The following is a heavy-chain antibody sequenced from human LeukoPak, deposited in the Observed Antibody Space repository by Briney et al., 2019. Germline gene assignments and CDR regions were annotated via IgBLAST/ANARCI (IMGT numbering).Heavy chain of an antibody. CDR2: IIPISGTT. Sequence: SVKVSCKASGGTFTNYAISWVRQAPGQGLEWMGGIIPISGTTNYAQKYQGRVTVTADESTSTAYMELSSLRSEDTAVYYCAGWGARGHYYDSSGYYGYWGQGTLVTVSS. J-gene: IGHJ4*02. CDR3: AGWGARGHYYDSSGYYGY. CDR1: GGTFTNYA. D-gene: IGHD3-22*01. V-gene: IGHV1-69*13.